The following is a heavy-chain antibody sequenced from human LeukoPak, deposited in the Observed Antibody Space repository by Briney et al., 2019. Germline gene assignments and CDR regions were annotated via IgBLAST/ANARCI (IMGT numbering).Heavy chain of an antibody. D-gene: IGHD3-9*01. J-gene: IGHJ2*01. Sequence: SETLSLTCTVSGGSISSYYWSWIRQPPGKGLEWIGDIYYSGSTNYNPSLKSRVTISVDTSKNQFSLKLSSVTAADTAVYYCARDRGILTGCKDDRWYFDLWGRGTLVTVSS. CDR1: GGSISSYY. CDR2: IYYSGST. V-gene: IGHV4-59*01. CDR3: ARDRGILTGCKDDRWYFDL.